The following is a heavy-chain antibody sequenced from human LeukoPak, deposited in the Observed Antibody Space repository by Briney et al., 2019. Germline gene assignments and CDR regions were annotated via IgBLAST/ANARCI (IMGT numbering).Heavy chain of an antibody. D-gene: IGHD6-13*01. CDR1: GYTFTSYG. J-gene: IGHJ5*02. CDR3: ARLWSDGYSIINNWFDP. Sequence: ASVKVSCKASGYTFTSYGFSWVRQAPGQGLEWMVWISAYNGNTNYAQKLQGRVTMTTDTSTSTAYMGLRSLRSDDTAVYYCARLWSDGYSIINNWFDPWGQGTLVTVSS. CDR2: ISAYNGNT. V-gene: IGHV1-18*01.